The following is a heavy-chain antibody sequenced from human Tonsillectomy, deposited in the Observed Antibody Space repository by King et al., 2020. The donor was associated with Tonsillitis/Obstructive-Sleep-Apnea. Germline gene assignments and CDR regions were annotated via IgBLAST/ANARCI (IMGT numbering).Heavy chain of an antibody. CDR2: MNQDGSEK. J-gene: IGHJ4*02. CDR3: ARDRRGSY. V-gene: IGHV3-7*04. D-gene: IGHD3-10*01. Sequence: VQLVESGGGLVQPGGSLRLSCAASGFTFSSYWMSWVRQAPGKGLEWVGNMNQDGSEKYYVDSVKGRFTISRDNAKNSLYLQTNSLRAEDTAVYYCARDRRGSYWGQGTLVTVSS. CDR1: GFTFSSYW.